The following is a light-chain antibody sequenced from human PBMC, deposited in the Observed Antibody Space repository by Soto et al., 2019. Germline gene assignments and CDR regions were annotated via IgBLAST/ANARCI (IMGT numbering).Light chain of an antibody. V-gene: IGKV3-11*01. Sequence: EIVLTQSPATLSLSPGKRATLSCRASESVGSYLAWYQQKPGQPPRLLISDASNRATGIPARFSGSGSGTDFTFTISSLEPEDFAVYYCQQRSNWPVTFGQGTNLEIK. CDR3: QQRSNWPVT. CDR2: DAS. J-gene: IGKJ2*01. CDR1: ESVGSY.